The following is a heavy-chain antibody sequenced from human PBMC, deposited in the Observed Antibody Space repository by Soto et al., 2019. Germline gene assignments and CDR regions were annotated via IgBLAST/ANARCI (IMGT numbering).Heavy chain of an antibody. CDR1: GFTFSSYA. V-gene: IGHV3-23*01. D-gene: IGHD3-10*01. CDR2: ISGSGGST. Sequence: EVQLLESGGGLVQPGGSLRLSCAASGFTFSSYAMSWVRQAPGKGLEWVSAISGSGGSTYYADSVKGRFNISRDNSKNTLYLQMNSLRAEDTAVYYCAKDGSGSNAFDIWGQGTMVTVSS. CDR3: AKDGSGSNAFDI. J-gene: IGHJ3*02.